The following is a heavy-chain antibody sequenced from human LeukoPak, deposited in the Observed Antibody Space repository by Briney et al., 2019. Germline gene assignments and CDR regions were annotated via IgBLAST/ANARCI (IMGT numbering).Heavy chain of an antibody. J-gene: IGHJ3*02. CDR1: RFTFHEYA. Sequence: GGSLRLSCAASRFTFHEYAMHWVRHAPGEGLEWVSGISWYSGSIVYADSVKGRFTISRDNAKNSLYLQMNSLRAEDTALYYCAKDIMASGGYYDFWSGSLAPIVAFDIWGQGTMVTVSS. CDR3: AKDIMASGGYYDFWSGSLAPIVAFDI. V-gene: IGHV3-9*01. D-gene: IGHD3-3*01. CDR2: ISWYSGSI.